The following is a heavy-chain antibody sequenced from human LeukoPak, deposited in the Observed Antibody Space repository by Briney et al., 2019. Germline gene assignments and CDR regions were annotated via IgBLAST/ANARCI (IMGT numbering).Heavy chain of an antibody. D-gene: IGHD3-22*01. CDR3: AKVGCGSGYCAFDY. J-gene: IGHJ4*02. CDR1: GFTFSSYW. V-gene: IGHV3-7*01. CDR2: IKQDGSEK. Sequence: PGGSLKLSCAASGFTFSSYWMSWVRQAPGKGLEWVANIKQDGSEKYYVDSVKGRFTISRDNAKNSLYLQMNSLRAEDTAVYYCAKVGCGSGYCAFDYWGQGTLVTVSS.